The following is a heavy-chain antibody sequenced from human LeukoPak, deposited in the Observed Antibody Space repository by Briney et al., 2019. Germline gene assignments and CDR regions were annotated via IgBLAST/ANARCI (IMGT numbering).Heavy chain of an antibody. D-gene: IGHD3-10*01. CDR2: IDWDDDK. CDR1: GFSLSTSGMC. V-gene: IGHV2-70*11. J-gene: IGHJ4*02. Sequence: SGPALVKPTQTLTLTCTFSGFSLSTSGMCVSWIRQPPGEALEWLARIDWDDDKYYSTSLKTRLTISKDTSKNQVVLTMTNMDPVDTATYYCARMNGSGSYSDYWGQGTLVTVSS. CDR3: ARMNGSGSYSDY.